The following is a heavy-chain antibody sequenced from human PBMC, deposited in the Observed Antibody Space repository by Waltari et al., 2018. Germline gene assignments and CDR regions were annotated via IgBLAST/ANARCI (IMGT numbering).Heavy chain of an antibody. CDR3: ARAPRITIFGVVIGAFDI. CDR2: IYTRGST. CDR1: GGSISSGSYY. D-gene: IGHD3-3*01. Sequence: QVQLQESGPGLVKPSQTLSLTCTVSGGSISSGSYYWSWIRQPAGQGLEWIGRIYTRGSTNYNPSLKSRVTISVDTSKNQFSLKLSSVTAADTAVYYCARAPRITIFGVVIGAFDIWGQGTMVTVSS. J-gene: IGHJ3*02. V-gene: IGHV4-61*02.